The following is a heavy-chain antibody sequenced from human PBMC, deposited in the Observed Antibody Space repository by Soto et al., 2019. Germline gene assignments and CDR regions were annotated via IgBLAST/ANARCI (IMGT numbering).Heavy chain of an antibody. V-gene: IGHV3-23*01. Sequence: GGSLRLSCAASGFTFSSYAMSWVRQAPGKGLEWVSAISGSGGSTYYADSVKGRFTISRDNSKNTLYLQMNSLRAEDTAVYYCAKAPGGIAVAGTVVIPFDYWGQGTLVTASS. D-gene: IGHD6-19*01. CDR3: AKAPGGIAVAGTVVIPFDY. J-gene: IGHJ4*02. CDR1: GFTFSSYA. CDR2: ISGSGGST.